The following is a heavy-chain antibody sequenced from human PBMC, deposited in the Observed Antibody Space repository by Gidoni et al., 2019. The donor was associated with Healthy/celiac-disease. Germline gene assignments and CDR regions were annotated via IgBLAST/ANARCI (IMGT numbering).Heavy chain of an antibody. Sequence: QVQLQESGPGLVKPSQTLSLTCTVSGGSISSGGYYWSWIRQHQGKGLEWIGYIYYSGSTYYNPSLKSRVTISVDTSKNQFSLKLSSVTAADTAVYYCKMSYDSSGYYILDAQGYAFDIWGQGTMVTVSS. CDR2: IYYSGST. J-gene: IGHJ3*02. CDR1: GGSISSGGYY. V-gene: IGHV4-31*03. D-gene: IGHD3-22*01. CDR3: KMSYDSSGYYILDAQGYAFDI.